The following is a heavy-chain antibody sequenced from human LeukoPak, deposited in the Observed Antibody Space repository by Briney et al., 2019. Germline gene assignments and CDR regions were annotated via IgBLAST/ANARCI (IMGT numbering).Heavy chain of an antibody. CDR3: ARAPIAAAGTPDY. V-gene: IGHV4-4*02. D-gene: IGHD6-13*01. CDR1: GGSISSSNW. J-gene: IGHJ4*02. CDR2: IYHSGST. Sequence: PSGTLSLTCAVSGGSISSSNWWSWVRQPPGKGLEWIGEIYHSGSTNYNPSLKSRVTISVDKSKNQFSLKLSSVTAADTAVYYCARAPIAAAGTPDYWGQGTLVTVSS.